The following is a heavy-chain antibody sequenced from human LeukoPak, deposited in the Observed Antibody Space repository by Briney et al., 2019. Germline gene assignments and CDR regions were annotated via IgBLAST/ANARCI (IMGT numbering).Heavy chain of an antibody. CDR2: IYYSGST. D-gene: IGHD3-10*01. J-gene: IGHJ4*02. CDR3: ARCFFDYYGSGSIDY. CDR1: GGSISSSSYY. V-gene: IGHV4-39*01. Sequence: SETLSLTCTVSGGSISSSSYYWGWIRQPPGKGLEWIGSIYYSGSTYYNPSLKSRVTISVDTSKNQFSLKLSSVTAADTAVYYCARCFFDYYGSGSIDYWGQGTLDTVSS.